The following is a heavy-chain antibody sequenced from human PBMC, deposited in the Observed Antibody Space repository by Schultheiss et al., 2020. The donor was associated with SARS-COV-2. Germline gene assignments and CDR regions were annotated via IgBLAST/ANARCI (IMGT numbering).Heavy chain of an antibody. J-gene: IGHJ6*02. Sequence: GGSLRLSCAASGFTFSSYAMSWVRQAPGKGLEWVSAISGSGGSTYYADSVKGRFTISRDNSKNTLYLQMNSLRAEDTAVYYCAKDPDGDYERAFFYYYYYGMDVWGQGTTVTVSS. CDR2: ISGSGGST. V-gene: IGHV3-23*01. CDR3: AKDPDGDYERAFFYYYYYGMDV. CDR1: GFTFSSYA. D-gene: IGHD4-17*01.